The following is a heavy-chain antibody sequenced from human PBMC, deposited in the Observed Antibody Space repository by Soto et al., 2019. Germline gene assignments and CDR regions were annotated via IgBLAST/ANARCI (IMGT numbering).Heavy chain of an antibody. CDR1: GGSFSGYY. D-gene: IGHD2-15*01. V-gene: IGHV4-34*01. Sequence: PSETLSLTCAVYGGSFSGYYWSWIRQPPGKGLEWIGEINHSGSTNYNPSLKSRVTISVDTSKNQFSLKLSSVTAADTAVYYCARTVFTVAATVFDPWGQGTLVTVSS. CDR3: ARTVFTVAATVFDP. CDR2: INHSGST. J-gene: IGHJ5*02.